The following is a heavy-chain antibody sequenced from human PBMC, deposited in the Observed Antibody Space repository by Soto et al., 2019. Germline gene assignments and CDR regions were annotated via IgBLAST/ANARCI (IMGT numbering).Heavy chain of an antibody. J-gene: IGHJ5*02. D-gene: IGHD3-10*01. CDR1: GGTFSSYT. CDR3: AKHYGSGSYQTQNWFDP. CDR2: IIPILGIA. Sequence: SVKVSCKASGGTFSSYTISWVRQAPGQGLEWMGRIIPILGIANYAQKFQGRVTITADKSTSTAYVELSSLRSEDTAVYYCAKHYGSGSYQTQNWFDPWGQGTLVTVSS. V-gene: IGHV1-69*02.